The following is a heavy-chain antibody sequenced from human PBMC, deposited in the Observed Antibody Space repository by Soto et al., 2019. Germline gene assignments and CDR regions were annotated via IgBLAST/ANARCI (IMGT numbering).Heavy chain of an antibody. CDR3: AKDRGSYYSDLVY. CDR2: ISYDGSNK. D-gene: IGHD1-26*01. Sequence: PGGSLRLSCAASGFTFSSYGMHWVRQAPGKGLEWVAVISYDGSNKYYADSVKGRFTISRDNSKNTLYLQMNSLRAEDTAVYYCAKDRGSYYSDLVYWGQGTLVTVSS. V-gene: IGHV3-30*18. J-gene: IGHJ4*02. CDR1: GFTFSSYG.